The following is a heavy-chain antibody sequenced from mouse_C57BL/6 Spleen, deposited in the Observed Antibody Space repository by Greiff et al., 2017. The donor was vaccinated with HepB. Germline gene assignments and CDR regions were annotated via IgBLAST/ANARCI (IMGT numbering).Heavy chain of an antibody. D-gene: IGHD1-1*01. CDR2: IYPSDSET. J-gene: IGHJ3*01. CDR1: GYTFTSYW. V-gene: IGHV1-61*01. CDR3: ARRRNYGSSLAWFAY. Sequence: VKLQQPGAELVRPGSSVKLSCKASGYTFTSYWMDWVKQRPGQGLEWIGNIYPSDSETHYNQKFKDKATLTVDKSSSTAYMQLSSLTSEDSAVYYCARRRNYGSSLAWFAYWGQGTLVTVSA.